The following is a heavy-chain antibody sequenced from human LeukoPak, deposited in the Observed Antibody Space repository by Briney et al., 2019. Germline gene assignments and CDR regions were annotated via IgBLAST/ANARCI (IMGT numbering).Heavy chain of an antibody. J-gene: IGHJ4*02. CDR1: GGSISSSSYY. CDR3: ATPGPILEWLSPFDY. V-gene: IGHV4-39*01. CDR2: IYYSGST. D-gene: IGHD3-3*01. Sequence: ASETLSLTCTASGGSISSSSYYWGWIRQPPGKGREWIGSIYYSGSTYYNPSLKSRVTISVDTSKNQFSLKLSSVTAADTAVYYCATPGPILEWLSPFDYWGQGTLVTVSS.